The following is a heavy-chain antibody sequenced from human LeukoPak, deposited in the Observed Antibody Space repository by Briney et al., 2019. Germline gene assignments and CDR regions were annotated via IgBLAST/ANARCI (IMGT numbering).Heavy chain of an antibody. CDR1: GGSISSRNYY. D-gene: IGHD6-13*01. J-gene: IGHJ4*02. V-gene: IGHV4-39*07. CDR3: ARRRGSSLIPFDY. Sequence: PSETLSLTCTVSGGSISSRNYYWGWVRQPPGKGLEWIGNIYYSGSTYYNPSLKSRVTISVDTSKNQFSLKLSSVTAADTAVYYCARRRGSSLIPFDYWGQGTLVTVSS. CDR2: IYYSGST.